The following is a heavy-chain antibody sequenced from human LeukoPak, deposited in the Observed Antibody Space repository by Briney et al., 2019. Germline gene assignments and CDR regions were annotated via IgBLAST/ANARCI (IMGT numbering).Heavy chain of an antibody. CDR3: ATTGYSSRWYDAFDI. Sequence: PSQTLSLTCAISGDSVSSNSATWNWLRQSPSRGLEWLGRTYYRSKWYNDYAVSVNSRITINPDTSKNQFSLHLKSVTPEDTAVYFCATTGYSSRWYDAFDIWGQGTLVTVSS. CDR1: GDSVSSNSAT. V-gene: IGHV6-1*01. D-gene: IGHD6-13*01. J-gene: IGHJ3*02. CDR2: TYYRSKWYN.